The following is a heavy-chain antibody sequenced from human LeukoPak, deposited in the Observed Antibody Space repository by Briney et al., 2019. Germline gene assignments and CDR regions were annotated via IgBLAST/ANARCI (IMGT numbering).Heavy chain of an antibody. D-gene: IGHD3-10*01. J-gene: IGHJ3*02. Sequence: GESLQISSKGSGHSFTNYWIGWVRQMPGKGLEWMGMIYPGDSDARYSPSFQGQVTISADKSMTTAYLQWSSRKASDTAMYYCARLLWFGEGRGFDIWGQGTMVTVSS. CDR3: ARLLWFGEGRGFDI. CDR2: IYPGDSDA. V-gene: IGHV5-51*01. CDR1: GHSFTNYW.